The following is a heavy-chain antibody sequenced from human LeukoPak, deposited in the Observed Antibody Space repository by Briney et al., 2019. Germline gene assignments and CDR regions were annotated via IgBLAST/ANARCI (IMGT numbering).Heavy chain of an antibody. J-gene: IGHJ6*03. Sequence: GGSLRLSCAASGFTVSSNYMSWVRQAPGKGLEWVSVIYSDGNTYYADSVKGRFTISRDNAKNSLYLQMNSLRAEDTAVYYCARRSGSYNGRYYYYMDVWGKETTVTISS. D-gene: IGHD3-10*01. CDR3: ARRSGSYNGRYYYYMDV. V-gene: IGHV3-66*01. CDR2: IYSDGNT. CDR1: GFTVSSNY.